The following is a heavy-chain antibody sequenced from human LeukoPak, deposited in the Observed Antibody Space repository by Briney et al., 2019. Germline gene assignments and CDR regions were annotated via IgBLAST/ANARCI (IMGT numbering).Heavy chain of an antibody. CDR3: ARDLVGYCSGGSCGYNWFDP. CDR2: IYYSGST. Sequence: PSETLSLTCTVSGGSISGSSYYWGWIRQPPGKGLEWIGSIYYSGSTYYNPSLKSRVTISVDTSKNQFSLQLNSVTPEDTAVYYCARDLVGYCSGGSCGYNWFDPWGQGTLVTVSS. D-gene: IGHD2-15*01. CDR1: GGSISGSSYY. V-gene: IGHV4-39*02. J-gene: IGHJ5*02.